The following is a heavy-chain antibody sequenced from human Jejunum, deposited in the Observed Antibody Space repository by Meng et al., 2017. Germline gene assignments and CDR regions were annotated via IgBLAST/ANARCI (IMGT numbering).Heavy chain of an antibody. Sequence: QLQLQDSAPGLVNPSETLSLTCTVSGGSITSNHDYWGWIRQPPGKGLEWIGGISYSGTTYYSPSLRGRVTISLDTPKNQFSLKLSSVTAADTAMYYCARLVYYYGSGSFSYWGQGTLVTVSS. J-gene: IGHJ4*01. D-gene: IGHD3-10*01. CDR1: GGSITSNHDY. CDR2: ISYSGTT. CDR3: ARLVYYYGSGSFSY. V-gene: IGHV4-39*07.